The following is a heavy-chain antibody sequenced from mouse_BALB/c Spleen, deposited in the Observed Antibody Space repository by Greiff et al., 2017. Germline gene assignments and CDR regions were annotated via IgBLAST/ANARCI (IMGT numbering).Heavy chain of an antibody. Sequence: EVKVEESGPSLVKPSQTLSLTCSVTGDSITSGYWNWIRKFPGNKLEYMGYISYSGSTYYNPSLKSRISITRDTSKNQYYLQLNSVTTEDTATYYCARSYDGDYAMDYWGQGTSVTVSS. CDR2: ISYSGST. V-gene: IGHV3-8*02. CDR3: ARSYDGDYAMDY. D-gene: IGHD2-12*01. J-gene: IGHJ4*01. CDR1: GDSITSGY.